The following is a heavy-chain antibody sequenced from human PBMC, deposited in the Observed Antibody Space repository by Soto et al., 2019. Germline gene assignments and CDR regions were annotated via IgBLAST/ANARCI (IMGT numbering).Heavy chain of an antibody. CDR3: TTDPPRYCGSTSCHVGY. Sequence: EVQLVESGGGLVKPGGSLRLSCTASGFTFTNAWMNWVRQTPGKGLEWVGRVKSKSDGGTMEYAAPVKGRFSISRDDSKNMVYLQMNGLKTEDTAVYYCTTDPPRYCGSTSCHVGYWGQVTLVSVSS. CDR1: GFTFTNAW. J-gene: IGHJ4*02. CDR2: VKSKSDGGTM. D-gene: IGHD2-2*01. V-gene: IGHV3-15*07.